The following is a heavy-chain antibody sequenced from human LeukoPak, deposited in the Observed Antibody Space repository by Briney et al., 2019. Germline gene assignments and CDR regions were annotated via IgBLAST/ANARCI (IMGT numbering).Heavy chain of an antibody. Sequence: GVSLRLSCAASGFTFYDYAMHWVRHATGKGLEWVSGISWNSGSIVYTDSVKGRFTISRDNDKNSLYLQMNSLRAEDTALYYCAKDRYSSGYYYLDYWGQGPLVSVSS. CDR2: ISWNSGSI. CDR3: AKDRYSSGYYYLDY. D-gene: IGHD3-22*01. J-gene: IGHJ4*02. CDR1: GFTFYDYA. V-gene: IGHV3-9*01.